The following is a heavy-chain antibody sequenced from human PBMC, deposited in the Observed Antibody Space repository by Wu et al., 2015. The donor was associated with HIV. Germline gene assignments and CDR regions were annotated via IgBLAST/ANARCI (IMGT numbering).Heavy chain of an antibody. J-gene: IGHJ4*02. Sequence: QVPLVQSGAEVKKPGSSVKVSCKASGGTFSSYAISWVRQAPGQGLEWMGGIIPIFGTANYAQKFQGRVTITTDESTSTAYMELSSLRSEDTAVYYCARANSGDSLGYFDYWGQGTLVTVSS. CDR3: ARANSGDSLGYFDY. CDR2: IIPIFGTA. D-gene: IGHD5-18*01. V-gene: IGHV1-69*05. CDR1: GGTFSSYA.